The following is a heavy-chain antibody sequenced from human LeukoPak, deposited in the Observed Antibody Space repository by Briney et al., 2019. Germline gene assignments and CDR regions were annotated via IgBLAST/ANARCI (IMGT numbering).Heavy chain of an antibody. CDR2: INPNSGGT. CDR1: GYTFTGYY. V-gene: IGHV1-2*02. Sequence: ASVKVSCKASGYTFTGYYMHWVRQAPGQGLEWMGWINPNSGGTNYAQKFQGRVTMTRDTSISTAYMELSRLRSDDTAVYYCARLSTLAAAARDYWGQGTPVTVSS. J-gene: IGHJ4*02. CDR3: ARLSTLAAAARDY. D-gene: IGHD6-13*01.